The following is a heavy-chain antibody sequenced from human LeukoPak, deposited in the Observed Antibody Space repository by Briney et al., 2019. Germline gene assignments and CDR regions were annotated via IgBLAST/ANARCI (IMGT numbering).Heavy chain of an antibody. J-gene: IGHJ5*02. CDR2: IYYSGST. D-gene: IGHD3-3*01. Sequence: SETLSLTCTVSGGSISSNSYYWGWIRQPPGKGLKWIGSIYYSGSTYYNPSLKSRVTISVDTSKNQFSLKLSSVTAADTAVYYCARVVITIFGVDEYNWFDPWGQGTLVTVSS. CDR3: ARVVITIFGVDEYNWFDP. CDR1: GGSISSNSYY. V-gene: IGHV4-39*07.